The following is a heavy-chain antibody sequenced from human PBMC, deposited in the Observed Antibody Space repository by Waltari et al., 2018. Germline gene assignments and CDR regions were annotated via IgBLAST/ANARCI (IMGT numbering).Heavy chain of an antibody. D-gene: IGHD3-22*01. V-gene: IGHV1-2*06. CDR2: INPNSGGT. J-gene: IGHJ3*02. CDR1: GYTFTGYY. CDR3: AREGLIRTMIVVVIRGGDAFDI. Sequence: QVQLVQSGAEVKKPGASVKVSCKASGYTFTGYYMHWVRQAPGQGLEWMGRINPNSGGTNYAQKFQGRVTMTRDTSISTAYMELSRLRSDDTAVYYCAREGLIRTMIVVVIRGGDAFDIWGQGTMVTVSS.